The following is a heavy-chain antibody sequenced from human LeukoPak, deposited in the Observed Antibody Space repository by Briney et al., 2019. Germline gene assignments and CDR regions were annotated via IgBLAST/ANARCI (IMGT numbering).Heavy chain of an antibody. Sequence: ASVKVSCKASGYTFTGYYMHWVRQAPGQGLERMAMINPSVGRTNYAQKFQGRVTMTRDMSTSTVYMELSSLRFEDTAVYFCAREGYCRGGTCYSFDYWGQGTLVTVSS. J-gene: IGHJ4*02. V-gene: IGHV1-46*01. CDR2: INPSVGRT. D-gene: IGHD2-15*01. CDR3: AREGYCRGGTCYSFDY. CDR1: GYTFTGYY.